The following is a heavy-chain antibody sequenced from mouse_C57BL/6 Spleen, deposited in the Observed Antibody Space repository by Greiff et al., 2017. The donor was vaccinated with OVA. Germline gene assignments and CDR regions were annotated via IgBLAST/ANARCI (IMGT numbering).Heavy chain of an antibody. Sequence: LVESGAELVRPGASVTLSCKASGYTFTDYEMHWVKQTPVHGLEWIGAIDPETGGTAYNQKFKGKAILTADKSSSTAYMELRSLTSEDSAVYYCTRDWVYFDYWGQGTTLTVSS. CDR3: TRDWVYFDY. D-gene: IGHD4-1*01. J-gene: IGHJ2*01. CDR2: IDPETGGT. CDR1: GYTFTDYE. V-gene: IGHV1-15*01.